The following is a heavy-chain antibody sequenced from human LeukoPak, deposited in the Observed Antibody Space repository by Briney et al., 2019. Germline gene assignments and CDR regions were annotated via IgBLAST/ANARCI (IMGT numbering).Heavy chain of an antibody. CDR2: IYHSGST. CDR1: GGSISSSNW. D-gene: IGHD3-16*02. J-gene: IGHJ4*02. CDR3: APLRLGELSLDDY. V-gene: IGHV4-4*02. Sequence: PSGTLSLTCAASGGSISSSNWWSWVRQPPGKGLEWIGEIYHSGSTNYNPSLKSRVTISVDKSKNQFSLKLSSVTAADTAVYYCAPLRLGELSLDDYWGQGTLVTVSS.